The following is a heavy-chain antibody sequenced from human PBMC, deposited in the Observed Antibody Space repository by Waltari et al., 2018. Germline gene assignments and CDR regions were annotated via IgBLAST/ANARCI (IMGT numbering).Heavy chain of an antibody. CDR3: AREARSSPAGYFDY. Sequence: QLVESGGGVVQPGRSLRLSCAASGFSLNNHGMHWVRQAPGKGLEWVALIWYDGSHQNYGDSVKGRFTISRDTSKNTLYLQINSLRVEDTAVYYCAREARSSPAGYFDYWGQGTLVTVSS. J-gene: IGHJ4*02. V-gene: IGHV3-33*01. CDR2: IWYDGSHQ. CDR1: GFSLNNHG.